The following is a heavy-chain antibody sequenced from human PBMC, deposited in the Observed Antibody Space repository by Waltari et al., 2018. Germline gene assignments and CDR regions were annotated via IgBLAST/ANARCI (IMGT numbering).Heavy chain of an antibody. Sequence: QVQLQESGPGLVKPSETLSLTCAVSGYSISSGYYWGWIRQPPGKGLEWIGSIYHSGGTYYNPSLKSRVTISVDTSKNQFSLKLSSVTAADTAVYYCARFKAYCGGDCYSYFDYWGQGTLVTVSS. D-gene: IGHD2-21*01. CDR1: GYSISSGYY. V-gene: IGHV4-38-2*01. J-gene: IGHJ4*02. CDR3: ARFKAYCGGDCYSYFDY. CDR2: IYHSGGT.